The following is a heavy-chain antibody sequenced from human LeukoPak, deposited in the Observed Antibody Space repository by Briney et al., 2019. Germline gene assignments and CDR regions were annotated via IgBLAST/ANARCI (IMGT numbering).Heavy chain of an antibody. CDR2: ISYSGST. J-gene: IGHJ4*02. D-gene: IGHD3-16*01. CDR1: GGSISSYY. V-gene: IGHV4-59*01. Sequence: KPSETLSLTCTVSGGSISSYYWSWIRQPPGKGLEWIGYISYSGSTNYHPSLKSRVTISVDTSKNQFSLRLSSVTAADTAVYYCARGGCYDPPRDYWGQGTLVTVSS. CDR3: ARGGCYDPPRDY.